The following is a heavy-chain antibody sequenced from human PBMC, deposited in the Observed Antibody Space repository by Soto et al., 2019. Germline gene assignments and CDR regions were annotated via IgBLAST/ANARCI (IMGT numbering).Heavy chain of an antibody. V-gene: IGHV3-30*03. D-gene: IGHD3-10*01. CDR2: ISYDGSDK. CDR3: VGGQYYFDY. J-gene: IGHJ4*02. CDR1: GFPFTSSG. Sequence: QVQLVESGGGVVQPGRSLRLSCAGSGFPFTSSGMHWVREGPDKGLEWVAVISYDGSDKYYADSVKGRFTISRDNSKIMLYLQMNSLRPEDTALYYCVGGQYYFDYRGQGTLVIVSS.